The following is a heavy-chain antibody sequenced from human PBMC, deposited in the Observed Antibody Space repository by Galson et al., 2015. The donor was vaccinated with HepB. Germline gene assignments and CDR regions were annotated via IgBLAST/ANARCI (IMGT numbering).Heavy chain of an antibody. Sequence: SLRLSCAASGFTFSSYSMNWVRQAPGKGLEWVSYISSGSSTIYYAGSVKGRFTISRDNAKNSLYLQMNSLRDEDTAVYYCARRRYYCDSSELWGQGTLVTVSS. D-gene: IGHD3-22*01. CDR1: GFTFSSYS. CDR3: ARRRYYCDSSEL. V-gene: IGHV3-48*02. CDR2: ISSGSSTI. J-gene: IGHJ4*02.